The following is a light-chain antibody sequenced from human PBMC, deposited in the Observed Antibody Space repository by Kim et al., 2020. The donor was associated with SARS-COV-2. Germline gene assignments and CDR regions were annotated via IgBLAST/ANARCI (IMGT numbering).Light chain of an antibody. CDR1: NLGGRR. J-gene: IGLJ3*02. CDR2: HNG. V-gene: IGLV3-21*02. CDR3: QVWDGPSAV. Sequence: SVAPGQTARITGGDNNLGGRRVFWYRQKAGQAPAVVIDHNGDRPSGISERLSASKSGNTATLTISWVEVGDEAVYHCQVWDGPSAVFGGGTKVTVL.